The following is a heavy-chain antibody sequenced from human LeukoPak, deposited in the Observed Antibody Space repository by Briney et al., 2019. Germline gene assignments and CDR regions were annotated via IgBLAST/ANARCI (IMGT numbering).Heavy chain of an antibody. J-gene: IGHJ5*02. D-gene: IGHD2-15*01. CDR1: GFSLNTTGVG. V-gene: IGHV2-5*02. Sequence: SGPTLAKPTQTLTLTCTFSGFSLNTTGVGVGWIRQPHGKAPEWLAVLYWDGDKRYSPSPKIRPTITKDTSINYGVLTMTDVDPVDTAAYYCAQSPPAAREGLSFDPWGQGTLVTVCS. CDR3: AQSPPAAREGLSFDP. CDR2: LYWDGDK.